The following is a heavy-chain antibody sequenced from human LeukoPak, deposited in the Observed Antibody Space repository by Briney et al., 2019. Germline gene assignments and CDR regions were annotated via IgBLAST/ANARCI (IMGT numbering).Heavy chain of an antibody. CDR2: INHSGST. J-gene: IGHJ4*02. CDR3: VLGYSSSWYLDY. D-gene: IGHD6-13*01. V-gene: IGHV4-34*01. Sequence: SETLSLTCAVYGGSYSGYYWSWIRQPPGKGLEWIGEINHSGSTNYNPSLKSRVTISVDTSKNQFSLKLSSVTAADTAVYYCVLGYSSSWYLDYWGQGTLVAVSS. CDR1: GGSYSGYY.